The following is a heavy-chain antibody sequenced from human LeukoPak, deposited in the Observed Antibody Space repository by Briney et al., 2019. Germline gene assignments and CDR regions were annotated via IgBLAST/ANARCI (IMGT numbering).Heavy chain of an antibody. CDR3: VTNGGGDSGYGNFDY. V-gene: IGHV3-9*01. Sequence: QPGGSLRLSCAVSGFTFDDYAMHWVRQVPGKGLEWVSGINWNSDSIGYAVRGRFTISRDNAKNSLYLQMNSLRVEDTALYYCVTNGGGDSGYGNFDYWGQGTLVTVSS. CDR1: GFTFDDYA. CDR2: INWNSDSI. J-gene: IGHJ4*02. D-gene: IGHD5-12*01.